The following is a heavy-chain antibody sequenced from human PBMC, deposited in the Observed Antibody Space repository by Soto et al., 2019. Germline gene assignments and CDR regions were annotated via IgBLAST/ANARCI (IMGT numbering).Heavy chain of an antibody. CDR1: GFTFSSYD. D-gene: IGHD2-2*01. J-gene: IGHJ4*02. CDR3: ARESHCSSTSCYFDY. Sequence: LRLSCAASGFTFSSYDMHWVRQATGKGLEWVSAIGTAGDTYYPGSVKGRFTISRENAKNSLYLQMNSLRAGDTAVYYCARESHCSSTSCYFDYWGQGTLVTVSS. V-gene: IGHV3-13*01. CDR2: IGTAGDT.